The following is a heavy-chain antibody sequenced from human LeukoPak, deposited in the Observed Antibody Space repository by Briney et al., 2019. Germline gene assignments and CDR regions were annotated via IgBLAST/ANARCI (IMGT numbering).Heavy chain of an antibody. CDR1: GFTFSVYW. V-gene: IGHV3-7*01. J-gene: IGHJ4*02. D-gene: IGHD6-13*01. CDR2: INDVGSDK. CDR3: ARHVAAGTVDY. Sequence: GGSLRLSCAASGFTFSVYWLSWARQAPGKGLEWVGNINDVGSDKYYVDSVNGRFTFSRDNVKSLLYLQMNNLRAEDTAVYYCARHVAAGTVDYWGQGTLVTVSS.